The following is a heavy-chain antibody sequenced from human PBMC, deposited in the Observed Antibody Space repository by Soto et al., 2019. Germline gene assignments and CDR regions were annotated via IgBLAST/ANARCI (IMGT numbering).Heavy chain of an antibody. Sequence: QVQLQESGPGLVKPSETLSLTCTVSGGSISSYYWSWIRQPPGKGLEWIGYIYYSGSTNYNPSLKSRVTISVDTSKIQFSLKLSSVTAADTAVYYCARRYDFWSGYLYYYYMDVWGKGTTVTVSS. CDR2: IYYSGST. CDR1: GGSISSYY. J-gene: IGHJ6*03. D-gene: IGHD3-3*01. V-gene: IGHV4-59*08. CDR3: ARRYDFWSGYLYYYYMDV.